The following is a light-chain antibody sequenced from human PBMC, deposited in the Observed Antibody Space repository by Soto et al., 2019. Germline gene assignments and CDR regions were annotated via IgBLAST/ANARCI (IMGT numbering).Light chain of an antibody. Sequence: EIVLTQSPGTLSLSPGESATLSCRSSQVVTGNYLAWYQQKPGQAPRLLLYGASTRAIGIPDRFSGSGSGTDFTLTIPRLESEDFAVYFCHQYVTAPFTFGRGTKLETK. CDR3: HQYVTAPFT. CDR1: QVVTGNY. CDR2: GAS. J-gene: IGKJ2*01. V-gene: IGKV3-20*01.